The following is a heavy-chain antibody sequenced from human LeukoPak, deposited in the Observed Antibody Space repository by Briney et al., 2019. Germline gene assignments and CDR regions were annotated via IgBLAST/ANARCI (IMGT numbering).Heavy chain of an antibody. CDR1: GGSISSYY. CDR3: ARQVVGATALDY. D-gene: IGHD1-26*01. CDR2: IYYSGST. V-gene: IGHV4-59*08. J-gene: IGHJ4*02. Sequence: SETLSLTCTVSGGSISSYYWSWIRQPPGKGLEGIGYIYYSGSTNYNRSLKSRVTILVGKFKNQFSLKLSSVTAADTAVYYCARQVVGATALDYWGQGNLVTVSS.